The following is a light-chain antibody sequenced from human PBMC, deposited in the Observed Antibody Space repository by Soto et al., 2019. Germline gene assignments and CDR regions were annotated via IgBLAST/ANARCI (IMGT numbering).Light chain of an antibody. CDR2: DAS. J-gene: IGKJ2*01. V-gene: IGKV3-11*01. CDR1: QSVSSY. CDR3: QQRSNWPAT. Sequence: EIVLTQSPATLSLSPGERATLSCRASQSVSSYLAWYQQKPGQAPRPLIYDASNRATGIPARFSGSGSGTDFTLTISSLEPEDFALYYCQQRSNWPATFGQGTKLEIK.